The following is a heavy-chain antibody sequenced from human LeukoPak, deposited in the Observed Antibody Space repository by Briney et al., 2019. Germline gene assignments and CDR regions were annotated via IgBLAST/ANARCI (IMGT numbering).Heavy chain of an antibody. Sequence: GGSLRLSCAASGLTFSSYAMSWVRQAPGKGLEWVSTISGSGGSTYYADSVKGRFTISRDNSKNTLYLQMNSLRAEDTAVYYCAKSGYCSSTSCYNNWCDPWGQGTLVTVSS. CDR1: GLTFSSYA. D-gene: IGHD2-2*02. V-gene: IGHV3-23*01. CDR2: ISGSGGST. J-gene: IGHJ5*02. CDR3: AKSGYCSSTSCYNNWCDP.